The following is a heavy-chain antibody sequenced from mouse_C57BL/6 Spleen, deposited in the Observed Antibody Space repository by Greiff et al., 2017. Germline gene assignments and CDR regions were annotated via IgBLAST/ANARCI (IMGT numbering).Heavy chain of an antibody. CDR1: GYTFTDYN. Sequence: VQLQQSGPELVKPGASVKMSCKASGYTFTDYNMHWVKQSHGKSLEWIGYINPNNGGTSYNQKFKGKATLTVNKSSSTAYMELRSLTSEDSAVYYCARNPGSSYGYFDVWGTGTTVTVSS. CDR2: INPNNGGT. CDR3: ARNPGSSYGYFDV. J-gene: IGHJ1*03. V-gene: IGHV1-22*01. D-gene: IGHD1-1*01.